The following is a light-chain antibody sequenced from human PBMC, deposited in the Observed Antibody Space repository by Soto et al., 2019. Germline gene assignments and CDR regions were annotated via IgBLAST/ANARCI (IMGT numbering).Light chain of an antibody. Sequence: QSALTQPASVSGSPGQSITISCTGTSSDVGAYDYVSWYQQHPGTAPKLIIYDVNNRPSGVSNRFSGSKSGNTASLTISGLQAEDEADYYCSSFTISRNTVIFGGGTKLTVL. CDR3: SSFTISRNTVI. CDR1: SSDVGAYDY. CDR2: DVN. V-gene: IGLV2-14*03. J-gene: IGLJ2*01.